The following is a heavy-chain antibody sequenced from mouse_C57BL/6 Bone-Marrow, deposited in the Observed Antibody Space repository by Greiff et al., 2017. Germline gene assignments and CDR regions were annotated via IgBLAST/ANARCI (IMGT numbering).Heavy chain of an antibody. D-gene: IGHD4-1*01. J-gene: IGHJ3*01. CDR1: GYTFTSYW. CDR3: ARSGVRGAWFAY. V-gene: IGHV1-53*01. Sequence: QVQLQQPGTELVKPGASVKLSCKASGYTFTSYWMHWVKQRPGQGLEWIGNINPSNGGTNYNEKFKSKATLTVDKSSSTAYMQLSSLTSEDSAVFYCARSGVRGAWFAYWGQGTLVTVSA. CDR2: INPSNGGT.